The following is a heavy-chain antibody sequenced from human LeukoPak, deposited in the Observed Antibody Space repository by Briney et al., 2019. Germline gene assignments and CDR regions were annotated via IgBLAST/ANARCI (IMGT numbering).Heavy chain of an antibody. V-gene: IGHV3-33*01. J-gene: IGHJ3*02. D-gene: IGHD2-15*01. CDR3: ARGYCSGGSCQRGAFDI. Sequence: GGSLRLSCAASGFTFSSYGMHWVRQAPGKGLEWVAVIWYDGSNKYYADSVKGRFTISRDNAKNSLYLQMNSLRAEDTAVYYCARGYCSGGSCQRGAFDIWGQGTMVTVSS. CDR2: IWYDGSNK. CDR1: GFTFSSYG.